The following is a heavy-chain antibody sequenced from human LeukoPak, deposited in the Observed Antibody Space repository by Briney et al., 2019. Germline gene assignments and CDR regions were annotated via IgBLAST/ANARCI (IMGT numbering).Heavy chain of an antibody. Sequence: PWGALRVSRVGSLWTVSSNYMSWLRPARGRGREGVSIFYSSGSTYDADSVKGRFTISRDNSKNTLYLQMNSLRGEDTAVYHCARGSLSIDVWGQGTTVTVSS. J-gene: IGHJ6*02. CDR3: ARGSLSIDV. CDR2: FYSSGST. V-gene: IGHV3-66*01. CDR1: LWTVSSNY.